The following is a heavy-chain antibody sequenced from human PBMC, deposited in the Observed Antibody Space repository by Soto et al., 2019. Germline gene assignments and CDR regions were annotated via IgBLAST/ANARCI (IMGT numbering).Heavy chain of an antibody. CDR1: GFTFSSYW. CDR2: INSDGSST. J-gene: IGHJ5*02. D-gene: IGHD3-10*01. CDR3: ARDRPQYYYGSGSYYPAPNRFDP. Sequence: GSLRLYCAASGFTFSSYWMHWVRQAPGTGLVWVSRINSDGSSTSYADSVKGRFTISRDNAKNTLYLQMNSLRAEDTAVYYCARDRPQYYYGSGSYYPAPNRFDPWGQGTLVTVSS. V-gene: IGHV3-74*01.